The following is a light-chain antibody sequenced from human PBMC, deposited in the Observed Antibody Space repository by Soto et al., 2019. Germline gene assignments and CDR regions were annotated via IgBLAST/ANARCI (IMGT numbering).Light chain of an antibody. CDR1: QSLSSY. CDR2: DAS. CDR3: QQRSNWLT. J-gene: IGKJ4*01. V-gene: IGKV3-11*01. Sequence: EIGLTQSPATLSLSPGERATLSCRASQSLSSYLAWYQQKPGQAPRLLIYDASNRATGIPARFSGSGSGTDFTLTISSLEPEDFAVYYCQQRSNWLTFGGGTKVEIK.